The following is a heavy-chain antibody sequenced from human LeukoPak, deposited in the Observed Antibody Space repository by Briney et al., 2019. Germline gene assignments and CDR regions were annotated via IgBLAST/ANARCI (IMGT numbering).Heavy chain of an antibody. CDR1: GGTFSSYA. D-gene: IGHD3-22*01. CDR2: INPSGGST. Sequence: ASVKVSCKASGGTFSSYAISWVRQAPGQGLEWMGIINPSGGSTSYAQKFQGRVTMTRDTSTSTVYMELSSLRSEDTAVYYCARDVDSSGYQLDYWGQGTLVTVSS. CDR3: ARDVDSSGYQLDY. J-gene: IGHJ4*02. V-gene: IGHV1-46*01.